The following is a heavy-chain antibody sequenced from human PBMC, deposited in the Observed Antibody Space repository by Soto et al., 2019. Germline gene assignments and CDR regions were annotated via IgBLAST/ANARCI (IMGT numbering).Heavy chain of an antibody. Sequence: ASVKVSCTASGYSFTIYGITWVRQAPGQGLEWMGWISTYDGNTNYAQNFQGRVSMARDTSTSTAYMELRSLRSDDTAVYYCARDRGRSCIGGICPFDYWGQGTLVTVSS. V-gene: IGHV1-18*01. D-gene: IGHD2-15*01. J-gene: IGHJ4*02. CDR1: GYSFTIYG. CDR2: ISTYDGNT. CDR3: ARDRGRSCIGGICPFDY.